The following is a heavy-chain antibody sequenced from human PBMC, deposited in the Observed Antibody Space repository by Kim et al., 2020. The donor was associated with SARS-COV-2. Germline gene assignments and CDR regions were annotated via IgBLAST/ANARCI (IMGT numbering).Heavy chain of an antibody. J-gene: IGHJ5*02. V-gene: IGHV1-8*01. Sequence: VKVSCKASGYTFTSYDINWVRQATGQGLEWMGWMNPNSGNTGYAQKFQGRVTMTRNTSISTAYMELSSLRSEDTAVYYCARGPSQAREITILGVVIIQRSWFDPWGQGTLVTVSS. D-gene: IGHD3-3*01. CDR1: GYTFTSYD. CDR3: ARGPSQAREITILGVVIIQRSWFDP. CDR2: MNPNSGNT.